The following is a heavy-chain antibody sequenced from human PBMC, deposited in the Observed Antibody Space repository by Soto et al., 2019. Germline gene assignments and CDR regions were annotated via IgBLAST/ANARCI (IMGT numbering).Heavy chain of an antibody. J-gene: IGHJ5*02. V-gene: IGHV1-46*03. D-gene: IGHD6-19*01. CDR3: ARDGGQWLVPWYWFDP. CDR2: INPSGGST. CDR1: GYTFTTYY. Sequence: ASVKVSCKASGYTFTTYYMHWVRQAPGQGLEWMGIINPSGGSTSYAQKFQGRVTMTRDTSTSTVYMELSSLRSEDTAVYYCARDGGQWLVPWYWFDPSGQGTLVTVSS.